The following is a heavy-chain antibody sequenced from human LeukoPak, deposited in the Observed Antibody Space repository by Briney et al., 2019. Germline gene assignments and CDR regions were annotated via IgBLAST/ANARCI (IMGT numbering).Heavy chain of an antibody. J-gene: IGHJ4*02. CDR3: AKQGSDTSPKHHDY. CDR2: MSPTGNTF. Sequence: GGSLRLSCAASGFAFGTYAMTWVRQAPGKGLDWVSSMSPTGNTFYYADSVKGRFTISRDNSKNTVYLQMNSLRADDTAVYYCAKQGSDTSPKHHDYWGQGALVTVSS. D-gene: IGHD3-10*01. CDR1: GFAFGTYA. V-gene: IGHV3-23*01.